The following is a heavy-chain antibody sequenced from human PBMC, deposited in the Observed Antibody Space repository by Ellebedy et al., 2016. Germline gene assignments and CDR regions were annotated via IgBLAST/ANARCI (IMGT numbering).Heavy chain of an antibody. CDR1: GGTFSSYA. J-gene: IGHJ6*03. V-gene: IGHV1-69*13. CDR3: AREMDFWSGYPRAYYYMDV. Sequence: SVKVSXXASGGTFSSYAISWVRQAPGQGLEWMGGIIPIFGTANYAQKFQGRVTITADESTSTAYMELSSLRSEDTAVYYCAREMDFWSGYPRAYYYMDVWGKGTTVTVSS. D-gene: IGHD3-3*01. CDR2: IIPIFGTA.